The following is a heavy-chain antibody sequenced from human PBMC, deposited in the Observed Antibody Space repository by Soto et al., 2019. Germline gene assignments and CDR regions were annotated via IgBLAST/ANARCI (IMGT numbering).Heavy chain of an antibody. CDR3: ARGSASKSGHLWYFDL. J-gene: IGHJ2*01. CDR1: GFTFDTYT. CDR2: ISATTTYK. Sequence: GGSLRLSCTASGFTFDTYTMNWLRQAPGRGLEWVSSISATTTYKYYAASVEGRFTISRDNAKNSLYLQTNSLGAEDTAVYYCARGSASKSGHLWYFDLWGRGTLVTVSS. V-gene: IGHV3-21*01. D-gene: IGHD2-8*02.